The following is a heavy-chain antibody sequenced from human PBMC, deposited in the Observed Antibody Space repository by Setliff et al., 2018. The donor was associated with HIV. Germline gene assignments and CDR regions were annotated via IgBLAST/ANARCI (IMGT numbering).Heavy chain of an antibody. D-gene: IGHD5-18*01. V-gene: IGHV3-30*07. CDR1: GFTFSSYA. Sequence: GGSLRLSCAASGFTFSSYAMHWVRQAPGKGLEWVAVISYDGSNKYYADSVKGRFTISRDNSNNSLYLQMNSLRAEDTAVYYCARGARGYSYGWGQGTLVTVSS. J-gene: IGHJ4*02. CDR3: ARGARGYSYG. CDR2: ISYDGSNK.